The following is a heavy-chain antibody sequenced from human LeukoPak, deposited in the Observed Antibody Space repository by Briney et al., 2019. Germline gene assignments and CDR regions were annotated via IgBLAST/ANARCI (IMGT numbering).Heavy chain of an antibody. V-gene: IGHV1-18*01. J-gene: IGHJ4*02. CDR1: GYTFINYG. CDR2: ISAYNGNT. Sequence: ASVTVSFKASGYTFINYGIHWVGQAPGQGGEGMGWISAYNGNTNYAQKLQGRVTMTTDTSTSTAYMELRSLRSDDTAVYYCARGSRKWELRGLDYWGQGTLVTVSS. D-gene: IGHD1-26*01. CDR3: ARGSRKWELRGLDY.